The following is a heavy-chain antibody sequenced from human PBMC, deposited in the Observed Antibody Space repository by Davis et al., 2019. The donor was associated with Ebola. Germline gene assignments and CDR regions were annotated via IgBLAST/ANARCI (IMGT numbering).Heavy chain of an antibody. CDR1: GFTFSSYW. Sequence: GESLKISCAASGFTFSSYWMSWVRQAPGKGLEWVANIKQDGSEKYYVDSVKGRFTISRDNAKNSLYLQMNSLRAEDTAVYYCTSAQPDYWGQGTLVTVSS. CDR2: IKQDGSEK. D-gene: IGHD1-14*01. J-gene: IGHJ4*02. V-gene: IGHV3-7*03. CDR3: TSAQPDY.